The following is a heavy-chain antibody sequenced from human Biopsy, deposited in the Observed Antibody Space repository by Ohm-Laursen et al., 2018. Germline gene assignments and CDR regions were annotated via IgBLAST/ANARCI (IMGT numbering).Heavy chain of an antibody. Sequence: SSVKVSCNASSYTFTDYNIHWMRQAPGQGLEWLGYIHCKTGATNYAQKFQGTVTMTRDTSISTAYLVLGSLRSADTAIYYCARDPLNGHKHFDYWGQGSLVTVSS. V-gene: IGHV1-2*02. CDR1: SYTFTDYN. CDR2: IHCKTGAT. CDR3: ARDPLNGHKHFDY. J-gene: IGHJ4*02. D-gene: IGHD2-8*01.